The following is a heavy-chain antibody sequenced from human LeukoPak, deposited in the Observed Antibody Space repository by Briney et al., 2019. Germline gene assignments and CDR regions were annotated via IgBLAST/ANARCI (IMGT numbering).Heavy chain of an antibody. CDR3: ATPLLWFGERRYYFDY. V-gene: IGHV3-23*01. CDR1: GFTFSTYA. CDR2: ISGSGGST. J-gene: IGHJ4*02. D-gene: IGHD3-10*01. Sequence: GGSLRLSCAASGFTFSTYAMNWVRQAPGKGLEWVSAISGSGGSTYYADSVKGRFTISRDNAKNTLYLQMNSLRAEDTAVYYCATPLLWFGERRYYFDYWGQGTLVTVSS.